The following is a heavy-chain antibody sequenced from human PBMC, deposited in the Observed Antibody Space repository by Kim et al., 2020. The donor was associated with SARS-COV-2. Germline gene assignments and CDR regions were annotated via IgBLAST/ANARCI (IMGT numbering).Heavy chain of an antibody. Sequence: SVKVSCKASGGTFSSYAISWVRQAPGQGLEWMGGIIPIFGTANYAQKFQGRVTITADESTSTAYMELSSLRSEDTAVYYCARAPVVVPGLPSSYYYYGMDVWGQGTTVTVSS. CDR1: GGTFSSYA. J-gene: IGHJ6*02. CDR2: IIPIFGTA. CDR3: ARAPVVVPGLPSSYYYYGMDV. D-gene: IGHD2-2*01. V-gene: IGHV1-69*13.